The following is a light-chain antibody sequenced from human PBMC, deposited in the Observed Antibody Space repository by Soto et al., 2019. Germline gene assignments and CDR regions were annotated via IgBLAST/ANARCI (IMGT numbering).Light chain of an antibody. V-gene: IGKV1-16*02. J-gene: IGKJ4*01. CDR3: QQYHVYPLP. Sequence: DIQMTQSPSSLSASVGDRVIITCRASHDIGNKIAWFQQKPGKGPKSLIYDASILQSGVPSKFSGGRSATDFTPTTSNLRPEYFATYYCQQYHVYPLPFGGGTKLEIK. CDR1: HDIGNK. CDR2: DAS.